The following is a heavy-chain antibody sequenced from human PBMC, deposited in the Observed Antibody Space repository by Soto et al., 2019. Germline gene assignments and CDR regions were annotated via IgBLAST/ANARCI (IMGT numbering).Heavy chain of an antibody. D-gene: IGHD4-4*01. J-gene: IGHJ4*02. CDR3: ARHPRDDYNYGGSGIFDY. V-gene: IGHV4-39*01. CDR2: MYYSGSS. Sequence: SETLSLTCSVSGGSISSRTFWWAWIRQPPGKGLEWIGDMYYSGSSYSSPSLKSRVTLSVDTSKNQLSLKLNSVTAADTAVYYCARHPRDDYNYGGSGIFDYWGQGTLVTVSS. CDR1: GGSISSRTFW.